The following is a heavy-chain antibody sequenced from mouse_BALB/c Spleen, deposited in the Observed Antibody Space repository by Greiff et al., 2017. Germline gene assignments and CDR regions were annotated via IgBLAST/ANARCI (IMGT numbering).Heavy chain of an antibody. CDR2: IWAGGST. D-gene: IGHD3-1*01. Sequence: VQLKESGPGLVAPSQSLSITCTVSGFSLTSYGVHWVRQPPGKGLEWLGVIWAGGSTNYNSALMSRLSISKDNSKSQVFLKMNSLQTDDTAMYYCARDRGLAYWGQGTLVTVSA. CDR3: ARDRGLAY. J-gene: IGHJ3*01. CDR1: GFSLTSYG. V-gene: IGHV2-9*02.